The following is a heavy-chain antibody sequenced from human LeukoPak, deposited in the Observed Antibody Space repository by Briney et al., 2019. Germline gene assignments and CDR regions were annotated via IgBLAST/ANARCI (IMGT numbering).Heavy chain of an antibody. CDR3: ARDGLGYCSSTSCYFDAFDI. D-gene: IGHD2-2*01. J-gene: IGHJ3*02. CDR2: IKQDGSEK. CDR1: GFTFSSYW. Sequence: PGGSLRLSCAASGFTFSSYWMSWVRQAPGKGLEWVVNIKQDGSEKYYVDSVKGRFTISRDNAKNSLYLQMNSLRAEDTAVYYCARDGLGYCSSTSCYFDAFDIWGQGTMVTVSS. V-gene: IGHV3-7*01.